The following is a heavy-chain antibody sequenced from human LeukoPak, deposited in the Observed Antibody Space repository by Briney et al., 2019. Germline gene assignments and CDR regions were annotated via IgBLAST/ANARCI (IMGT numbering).Heavy chain of an antibody. J-gene: IGHJ4*02. CDR1: GFTFSYYW. Sequence: GGSLRLSCVASGFTFSYYWMSWVRQAPGKGLEWVSYISSSSSTIYYADSVKGRFTISRDNAKNSLYLQMNSLRAEDTAVYYCAREEQLVPEYYFDYWGQGTLVTVSS. CDR3: AREEQLVPEYYFDY. V-gene: IGHV3-48*01. D-gene: IGHD6-6*01. CDR2: ISSSSSTI.